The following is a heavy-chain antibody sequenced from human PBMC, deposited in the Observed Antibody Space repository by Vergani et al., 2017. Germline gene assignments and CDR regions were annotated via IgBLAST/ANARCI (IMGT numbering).Heavy chain of an antibody. J-gene: IGHJ3*01. Sequence: QVQLHESGPGLVKPSETLSLICSVSGVSMQSGSFYWTWIRQTAERRLEWMGRVYPSGTTNYNPSLNGRVTIFVDKSKNQFSLTLTSVTAADTAVYYCARDNKQLRPRAFDLWGQGTMVTVSS. D-gene: IGHD4-23*01. V-gene: IGHV4-61*02. CDR2: VYPSGTT. CDR3: ARDNKQLRPRAFDL. CDR1: GVSMQSGSFY.